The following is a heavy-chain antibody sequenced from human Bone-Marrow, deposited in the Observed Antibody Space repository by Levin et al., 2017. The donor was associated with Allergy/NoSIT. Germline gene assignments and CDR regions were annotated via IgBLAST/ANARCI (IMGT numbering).Heavy chain of an antibody. V-gene: IGHV4-30-4*01. CDR1: GGSTSSGDYY. CDR3: AREAGITAAGDYYGMDV. J-gene: IGHJ6*02. D-gene: IGHD6-13*01. Sequence: SQTLSLTCTVSGGSTSSGDYYWSWIRQPPGKGLEWIGYIYHSGSTHYNPSLESRVIISVDTSKNQFSLKLKSVTAADTAVYYCAREAGITAAGDYYGMDVWGQGTTVTVSS. CDR2: IYHSGST.